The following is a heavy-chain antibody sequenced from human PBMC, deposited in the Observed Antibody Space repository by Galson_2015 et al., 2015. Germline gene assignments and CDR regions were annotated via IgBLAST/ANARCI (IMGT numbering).Heavy chain of an antibody. Sequence: SLRLCCAASGFTFDDYDMHWVRQAPGKGLEWVSLISGDGGSTYYADSVKGRFTISRDNSKNSLYLQMNSLRTEDTALYYCAKDSGDGYNYGFDYWGQGTLVTVSS. V-gene: IGHV3-43*02. CDR1: GFTFDDYD. CDR2: ISGDGGST. CDR3: AKDSGDGYNYGFDY. J-gene: IGHJ4*02. D-gene: IGHD5-24*01.